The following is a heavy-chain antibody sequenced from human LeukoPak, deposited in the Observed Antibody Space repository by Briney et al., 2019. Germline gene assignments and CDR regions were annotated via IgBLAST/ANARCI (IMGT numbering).Heavy chain of an antibody. D-gene: IGHD2-15*01. J-gene: IGHJ4*02. CDR1: GFTFSNFA. CDR3: AKDLMKTGHCSGASCYGRTD. Sequence: PGRSLRLSCAASGFTFSNFAIHWARQAPGKGLEWVAVILYDGRNKYYGDSVEGRFTISRDNSKNTVYLEMNSLRAEDTAVYYCAKDLMKTGHCSGASCYGRTDWGQGTLVTVSS. V-gene: IGHV3-30*18. CDR2: ILYDGRNK.